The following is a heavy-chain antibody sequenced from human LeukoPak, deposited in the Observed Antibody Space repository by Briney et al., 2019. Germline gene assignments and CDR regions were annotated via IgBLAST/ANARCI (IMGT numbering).Heavy chain of an antibody. CDR2: IKQDGSEK. J-gene: IGHJ3*02. Sequence: GGFLGLSCAASGFTFSSYWMSWVRQAPGKGLEWVANIKQDGSEKYYVDSVKGRFTISRDNSKNTLYLQMNSLRAEDTAVYYCARRMSTAHALDIWGQGTMVTVSS. CDR3: ARRMSTAHALDI. V-gene: IGHV3-7*03. D-gene: IGHD5-18*01. CDR1: GFTFSSYW.